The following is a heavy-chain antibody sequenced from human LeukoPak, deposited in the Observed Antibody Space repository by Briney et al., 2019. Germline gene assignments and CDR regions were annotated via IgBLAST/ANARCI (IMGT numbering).Heavy chain of an antibody. Sequence: QAGGSLRLSCAASGFIFSHYWMSWVRQTPGKGLEWVATIKPDGSDKYYVDSVKGRFTISRDNAKNSLYLQRDSLRAEDTAVYYCAREDMWAFDMWGQGTMVTVSS. J-gene: IGHJ3*02. CDR1: GFIFSHYW. CDR2: IKPDGSDK. D-gene: IGHD2-15*01. CDR3: AREDMWAFDM. V-gene: IGHV3-7*01.